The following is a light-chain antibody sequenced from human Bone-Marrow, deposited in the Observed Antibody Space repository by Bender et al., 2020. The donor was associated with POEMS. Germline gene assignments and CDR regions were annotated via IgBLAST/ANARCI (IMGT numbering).Light chain of an antibody. Sequence: QSALTQPRSVSGSPGQSVTISCTGTNSDVGGYNSVSWYQQHPGKVPKLLIYGYNNRPSGVPDRFSGSKSGTSASLAITGLQAEDEGDYYCQSYDNSLGGWVFGGGTKLTVL. CDR2: GYN. CDR1: NSDVGGYNS. J-gene: IGLJ3*02. CDR3: QSYDNSLGGWV. V-gene: IGLV2-11*01.